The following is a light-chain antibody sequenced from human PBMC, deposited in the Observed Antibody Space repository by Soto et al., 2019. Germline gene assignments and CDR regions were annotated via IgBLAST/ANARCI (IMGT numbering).Light chain of an antibody. CDR1: QSISNW. V-gene: IGKV1-5*03. Sequence: DIQMTQSPSTLSASVGDRVPITCRASQSISNWLVWYQQKPGKAPKLLIYQASSLESGVPSRFSGRGSGTEFTLTINSLQPEDVATYYCQKYSSAPWTFGQGTKVDIK. J-gene: IGKJ1*01. CDR2: QAS. CDR3: QKYSSAPWT.